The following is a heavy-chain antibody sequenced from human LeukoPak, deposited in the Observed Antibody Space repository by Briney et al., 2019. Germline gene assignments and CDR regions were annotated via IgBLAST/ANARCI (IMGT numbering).Heavy chain of an antibody. CDR3: ARAASTGYYYYYMDV. Sequence: SETLSLTCTVSGGSISSYYWSWIRQPPGKGLEWIGYIYYSGSTNYNPSLKSRATISVDTSKNQFSLKLSSVTAADTAAYYCARAASTGYYYYYMDVWGKGTTVTVSS. V-gene: IGHV4-59*01. CDR1: GGSISSYY. CDR2: IYYSGST. J-gene: IGHJ6*03. D-gene: IGHD1-14*01.